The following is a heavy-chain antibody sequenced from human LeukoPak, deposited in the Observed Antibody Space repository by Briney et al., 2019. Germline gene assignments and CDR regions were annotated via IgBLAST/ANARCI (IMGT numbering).Heavy chain of an antibody. D-gene: IGHD1-26*01. J-gene: IGHJ4*02. CDR2: INPNSGGT. V-gene: IGHV1-2*02. CDR1: GYTFTSYG. Sequence: GASVKVSCKASGYTFTSYGISWVRQAPGQGLEWMGWINPNSGGTNYAQKFQGRVTMTRDTSISTAYMELRSLRSDDTAVYYCARDYLGGSWDYWGQGTLVTVSS. CDR3: ARDYLGGSWDY.